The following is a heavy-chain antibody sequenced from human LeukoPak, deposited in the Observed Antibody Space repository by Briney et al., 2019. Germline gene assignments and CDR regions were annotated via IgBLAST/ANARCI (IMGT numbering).Heavy chain of an antibody. V-gene: IGHV3-21*01. J-gene: IGHJ4*02. D-gene: IGHD5-12*01. CDR1: GFTVSSNS. Sequence: GGSLRLSCTVSGFTVSSNSMSWVRQAPGKGLEWVSSISSSSSYIYYADSVKGRFTISRDNAKNSLYLQMNSLRAEDTAVYYCARAIVAADFDYWGQGTLVTVSS. CDR2: ISSSSSYI. CDR3: ARAIVAADFDY.